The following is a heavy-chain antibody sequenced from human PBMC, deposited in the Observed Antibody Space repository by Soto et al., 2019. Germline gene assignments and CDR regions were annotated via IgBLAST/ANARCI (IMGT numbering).Heavy chain of an antibody. CDR1: GFTFSSYG. V-gene: IGHV3-33*01. CDR2: IWYDGSNK. D-gene: IGHD5-12*01. J-gene: IGHJ6*03. Sequence: QVQLVESGGGVVQPGRSLRLSCAASGFTFSSYGMHWVRQAPGKGLEWVAVIWYDGSNKYYADSVKGRFTISRDNSKNTLYLQMNSLRAEDTAVYYCARDNDYPMEKRFYYYMDVWGKGTTVTVSS. CDR3: ARDNDYPMEKRFYYYMDV.